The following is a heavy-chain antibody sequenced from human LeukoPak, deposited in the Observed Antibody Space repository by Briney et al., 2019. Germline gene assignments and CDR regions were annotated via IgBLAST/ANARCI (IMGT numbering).Heavy chain of an antibody. V-gene: IGHV3-23*01. Sequence: PTGGSLRLSCAASGFTFSSYAMSWVRQAPGKGLEWVSAISGSGGSTYYADSVKGRFTISRDNSKNTLYLQMNSLRAEDTAVYYCARGVPHYFDSRSSPNEEGVWGQGTLVTVST. J-gene: IGHJ4*02. D-gene: IGHD3-10*01. CDR1: GFTFSSYA. CDR2: ISGSGGST. CDR3: ARGVPHYFDSRSSPNEEGV.